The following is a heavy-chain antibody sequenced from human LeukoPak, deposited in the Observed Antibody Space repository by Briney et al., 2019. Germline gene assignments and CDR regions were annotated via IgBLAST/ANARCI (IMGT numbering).Heavy chain of an antibody. D-gene: IGHD3-10*01. Sequence: ASVKVSCMASGYTFTSYGISWVRQAPGQGLEWMGWISAYNGNTNYAQKLQGRVTMTTDTSTSTAYMELRSLRSDDTAVYYCARIIYYGSGSYYSYFDYWGQGTLVTVSS. J-gene: IGHJ4*02. V-gene: IGHV1-18*01. CDR2: ISAYNGNT. CDR1: GYTFTSYG. CDR3: ARIIYYGSGSYYSYFDY.